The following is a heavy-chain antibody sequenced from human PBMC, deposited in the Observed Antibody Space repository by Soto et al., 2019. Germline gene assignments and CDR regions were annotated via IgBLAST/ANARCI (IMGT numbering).Heavy chain of an antibody. Sequence: QLQLQESGPGLVKPSETLSLNCTVSGGSISSSSYWGWIRQPPGKGLEWIGSIYSIGSTYYNPSRKSRVTISVDTSKNQFSLKLSSVTAADTAVYYCRRSSRYSTDVWGQGTTVTVSS. CDR3: RRSSRYSTDV. D-gene: IGHD6-13*01. CDR2: IYSIGST. CDR1: GGSISSSSY. V-gene: IGHV4-39*01. J-gene: IGHJ6*02.